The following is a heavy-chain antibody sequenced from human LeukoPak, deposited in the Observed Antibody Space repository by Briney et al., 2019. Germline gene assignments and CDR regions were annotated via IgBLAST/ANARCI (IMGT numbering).Heavy chain of an antibody. CDR3: AKPIAGGSAPDY. D-gene: IGHD3-10*01. V-gene: IGHV3-23*01. J-gene: IGHJ4*02. CDR1: GCTFSSYD. CDR2: FHSGGT. Sequence: GGSLRLSCAATGCTFSSYDMSWVRQAPGKGLEWVSGFHSGGTYYADSVKGRFTISRDNSKNTLYLQMNNLRAEDTATYFCAKPIAGGSAPDYCGQGTLVTVSS.